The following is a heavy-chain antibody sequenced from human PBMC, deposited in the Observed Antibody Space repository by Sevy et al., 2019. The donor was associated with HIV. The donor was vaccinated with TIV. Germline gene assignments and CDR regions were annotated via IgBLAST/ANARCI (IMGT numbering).Heavy chain of an antibody. CDR2: IYPGDSDT. V-gene: IGHV5-51*01. D-gene: IGHD5-12*01. CDR3: ARLEMATIGGGDY. J-gene: IGHJ4*02. Sequence: GESLKISCKGSGYSFTSYWIGWVRQMPGKGLEWMGVIYPGDSDTRYSPSFQGQVTISADKSISTAYLQWSSLKASNTAMYYCARLEMATIGGGDYWGQGTLVTVSS. CDR1: GYSFTSYW.